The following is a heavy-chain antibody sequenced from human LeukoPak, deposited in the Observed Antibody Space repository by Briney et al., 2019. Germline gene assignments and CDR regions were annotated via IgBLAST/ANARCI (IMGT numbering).Heavy chain of an antibody. D-gene: IGHD5-18*01. CDR2: IWYDGTTR. CDR3: AKHGLDDTALLRD. Sequence: GGSLRLSCAASGFDFNNYGMHWVRQAPGRGLDWVAVIWYDGTTRYNEDSVKGRFTISRDNSNSTLYLQVHSLRVEDTAVSYCAKHGLDDTALLRDWGQGTLVPVSS. V-gene: IGHV3-33*06. CDR1: GFDFNNYG. J-gene: IGHJ1*01.